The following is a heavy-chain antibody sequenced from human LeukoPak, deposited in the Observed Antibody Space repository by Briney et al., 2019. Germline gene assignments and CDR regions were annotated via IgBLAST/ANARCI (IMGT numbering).Heavy chain of an antibody. Sequence: SETLSLTCTVSGGSISSYYWSWIRQPPGKGLEWIGYIYYSGSTNCNPSLKSRVTISVDTSKNQFSLKLSSVTAADTAVYYCARTYSSSWRSDYWGQGTLVTVSS. CDR3: ARTYSSSWRSDY. CDR2: IYYSGST. V-gene: IGHV4-59*01. CDR1: GGSISSYY. J-gene: IGHJ4*02. D-gene: IGHD6-13*01.